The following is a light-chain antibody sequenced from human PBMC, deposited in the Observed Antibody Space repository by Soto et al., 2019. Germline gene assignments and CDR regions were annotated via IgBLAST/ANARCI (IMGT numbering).Light chain of an antibody. V-gene: IGKV3-20*01. Sequence: EIVLTQSPGTLSLSPGERATLSCRASQTVNNNYLAWYQHRPGQAPRLLFYGASIRAAGIPARFSGSGSGTDFTLTISRLEREDFAVYYCQQYDSSPPGTFGQGTNLEI. CDR3: QQYDSSPPGT. CDR1: QTVNNNY. CDR2: GAS. J-gene: IGKJ2*02.